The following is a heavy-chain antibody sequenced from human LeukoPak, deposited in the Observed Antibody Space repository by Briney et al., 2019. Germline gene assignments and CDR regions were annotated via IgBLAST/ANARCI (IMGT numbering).Heavy chain of an antibody. Sequence: SETLSLTCAVYGGSFSGYYWSWIRQPPGKGLEWIGEINHSGSTNYNPSLKSRVTISVDTSKNQFSLKLSSVTAADTAVYYCARDSDYRIWGQGTMVTVSS. CDR2: INHSGST. CDR3: ARDSDYRI. J-gene: IGHJ3*02. D-gene: IGHD5-12*01. CDR1: GGSFSGYY. V-gene: IGHV4-34*01.